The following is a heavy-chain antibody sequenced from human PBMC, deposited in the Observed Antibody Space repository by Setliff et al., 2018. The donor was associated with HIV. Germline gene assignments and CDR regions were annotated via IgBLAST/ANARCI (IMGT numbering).Heavy chain of an antibody. J-gene: IGHJ5*02. V-gene: IGHV3-23*01. CDR1: GFTFSSYA. CDR2: ISGSGGST. D-gene: IGHD6-25*01. CDR3: AKGGYSSGWAPNWFDP. Sequence: GGSLRLSCAASGFTFSSYATSWVRQAPGKGLEWVSAISGSGGSTYYADSVKGRFTISRDNSKNTLYLQMNSLGAEDTAVYYCAKGGYSSGWAPNWFDPWGQGTLVTVSS.